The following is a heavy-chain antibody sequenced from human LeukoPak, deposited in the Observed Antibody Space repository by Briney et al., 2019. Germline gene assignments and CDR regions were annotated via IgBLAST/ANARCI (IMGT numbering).Heavy chain of an antibody. CDR2: INPNSGGT. V-gene: IGHV1-2*02. J-gene: IGHJ5*02. CDR1: GYTFTGYY. D-gene: IGHD6-13*01. Sequence: ASVKVSCKASGYTFTGYYMHWVRQAPGQGLEWMGWINPNSGGTNYAQKFQGRVTMTRDTSISTACMELSRLKSDDTAVYYCARERPNSSSWYARWFDPWGQGTLVTVSS. CDR3: ARERPNSSSWYARWFDP.